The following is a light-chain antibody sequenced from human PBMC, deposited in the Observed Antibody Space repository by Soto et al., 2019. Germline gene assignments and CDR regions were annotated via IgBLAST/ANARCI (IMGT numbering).Light chain of an antibody. CDR3: QQSNTYPWT. J-gene: IGKJ1*01. V-gene: IGKV1-5*01. CDR1: QSISSW. Sequence: DIQMTQSPPTLSGSVGDRVTITCRASQSISSWLAWYQQKPGKAPKLLIYDASSLESGVPSRFSGSGSGTEFTLTISTVQPDDFATHYPQQSNTYPWTSGQGTKVDIK. CDR2: DAS.